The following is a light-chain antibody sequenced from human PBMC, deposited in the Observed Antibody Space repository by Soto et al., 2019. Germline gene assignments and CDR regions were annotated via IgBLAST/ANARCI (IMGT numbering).Light chain of an antibody. V-gene: IGLV2-11*01. CDR2: DVN. J-gene: IGLJ2*01. CDR1: SSDVGTYNY. CDR3: CSFAGSDTFHVV. Sequence: QSALTQPRSVSGSPGQSVTISCTGTSSDVGTYNYVSWYQQHPGKAPKLMIYDVNKRPSGVPDRFSGSKSGNTASLTISGLQAEDEADYYCCSFAGSDTFHVVIGGGTKLTVL.